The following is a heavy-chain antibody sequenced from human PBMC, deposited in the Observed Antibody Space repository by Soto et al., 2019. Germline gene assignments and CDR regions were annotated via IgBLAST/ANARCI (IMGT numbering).Heavy chain of an antibody. CDR3: ARHSPGRTPANY. CDR2: ITTDKGKT. D-gene: IGHD6-25*01. Sequence: ASVKVSCKTSGYTFTSFGISWVRQAPGQGLEWMGWITTDKGKTNYAQKFQGRVTMTTDTSTSTAYMELRSLRSDDTAVYYCARHSPGRTPANYWGQGTLVTVSS. CDR1: GYTFTSFG. J-gene: IGHJ4*02. V-gene: IGHV1-18*01.